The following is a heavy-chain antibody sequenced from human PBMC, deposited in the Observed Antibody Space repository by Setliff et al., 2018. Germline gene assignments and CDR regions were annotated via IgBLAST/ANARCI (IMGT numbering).Heavy chain of an antibody. Sequence: SETLSLTCTVSGGSLSSMSYYWGWIRQSPGKGLEWIGEINDSGTTNYSPSLKSRVTISLDASTNQFSLKLRSVSAADTAVYYCRYWSGYYKNDYWGQGTLVTV. CDR1: GGSLSSMSYY. J-gene: IGHJ4*02. CDR3: RYWSGYYKNDY. V-gene: IGHV4-39*07. D-gene: IGHD3-3*01. CDR2: INDSGTT.